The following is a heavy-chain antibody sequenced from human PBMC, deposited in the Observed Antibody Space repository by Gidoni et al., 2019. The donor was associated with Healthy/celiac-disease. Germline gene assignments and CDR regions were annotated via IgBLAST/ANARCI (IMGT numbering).Heavy chain of an antibody. D-gene: IGHD6-19*01. CDR2: INPSGGST. V-gene: IGHV1-46*01. Sequence: QVQLVQSGAEVQKPGASVKVSCKASGYTFTSYYMHWVRQAPGQGLEWMGIINPSGGSTSYAQKFQGRVTMTRDTSTSTVYMELSSLRSEDTAVYYCAREALAVAGDYYYGMDVWGQGTTVTVSS. CDR1: GYTFTSYY. CDR3: AREALAVAGDYYYGMDV. J-gene: IGHJ6*02.